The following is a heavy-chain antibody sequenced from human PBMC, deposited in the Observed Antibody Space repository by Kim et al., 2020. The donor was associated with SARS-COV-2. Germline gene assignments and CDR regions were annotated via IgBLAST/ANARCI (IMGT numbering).Heavy chain of an antibody. CDR3: ARDRLAYCGGDCEFDD. V-gene: IGHV3-21*01. J-gene: IGHJ4*02. Sequence: SVKGRFTTSKDNAKNSMYLQMNSLRAEDTAVYYCARDRLAYCGGDCEFDDWGQGTLVTVSS. D-gene: IGHD2-21*02.